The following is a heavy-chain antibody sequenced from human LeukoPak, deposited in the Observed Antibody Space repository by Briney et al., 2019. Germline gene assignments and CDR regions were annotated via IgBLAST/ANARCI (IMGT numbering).Heavy chain of an antibody. CDR3: ARVGPQWEPKPGAFDI. CDR2: IYYSGST. D-gene: IGHD1-26*01. CDR1: GGSISSGGYY. Sequence: SETLSLTCIVSGGSISSGGYYWSWIRRHPGKGLEWIGYIYYSGSTYYNPSLKSRVTISVDTSKNQFSLKLSSVTAADTVVYYCARVGPQWEPKPGAFDIWGQGTMVTVSS. V-gene: IGHV4-31*03. J-gene: IGHJ3*02.